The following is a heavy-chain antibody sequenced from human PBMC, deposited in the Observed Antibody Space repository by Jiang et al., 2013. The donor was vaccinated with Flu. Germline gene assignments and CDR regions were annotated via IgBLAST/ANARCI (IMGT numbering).Heavy chain of an antibody. CDR1: GFTFSSYG. Sequence: GRSLRLSCAASGFTFSSYGMHWVRQAPGKGLEWVAVIWYDGSNKYYADSVKGRFTISRDNSKNTLYLQMNSLRAEDTAVHYCAREGENYDILTGYYSARSGYYFDYWGQGTLVTVSS. J-gene: IGHJ4*02. CDR3: AREGENYDILTGYYSARSGYYFDY. CDR2: IWYDGSNK. V-gene: IGHV3-33*01. D-gene: IGHD3-9*01.